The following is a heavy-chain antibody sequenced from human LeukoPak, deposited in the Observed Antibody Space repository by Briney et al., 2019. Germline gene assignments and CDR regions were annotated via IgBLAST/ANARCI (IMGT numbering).Heavy chain of an antibody. V-gene: IGHV3-74*01. D-gene: IGHD1-1*01. J-gene: IGHJ6*03. CDR1: GFTFSSYA. CDR2: INSDGSST. CDR3: ARGDDPFGTLYYYYYMDV. Sequence: GRSLRLSCAASGFTFSSYAMHWVRHAPGKGLVWVSRINSDGSSTSYADSVKGRFTISRDNAKNTLYLQMNSLRAEDTAVYYCARGDDPFGTLYYYYYMDVWGKGTTVTVSS.